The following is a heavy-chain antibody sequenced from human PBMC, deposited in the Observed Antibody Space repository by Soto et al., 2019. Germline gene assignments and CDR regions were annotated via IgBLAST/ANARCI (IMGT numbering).Heavy chain of an antibody. CDR2: ISSSGSTI. V-gene: IGHV3-48*03. CDR1: GFTFSSYE. Sequence: EVQLVESGGGLVQPGGSLRLSCAASGFTFSSYEMNWVRQAPGKGLEWVSYISSSGSTIYYADSVKGRFTISRDNAKKSLYLQMTSWRAEDTAVYYCARGQYSSGGGYFDYWGQETLVTVSS. J-gene: IGHJ4*02. CDR3: ARGQYSSGGGYFDY. D-gene: IGHD6-19*01.